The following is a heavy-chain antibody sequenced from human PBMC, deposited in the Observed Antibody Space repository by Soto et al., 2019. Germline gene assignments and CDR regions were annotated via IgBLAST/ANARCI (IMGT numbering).Heavy chain of an antibody. J-gene: IGHJ4*02. CDR2: ISWNGASI. D-gene: IGHD3-10*01. V-gene: IGHV3-9*01. CDR1: GFTFDDYA. CDR3: ATLPLYVSGVDC. Sequence: EVQLVESGGGLVQPSRSLRLSCAASGFTFDDYAIHWVRQAPGRGLEWVAGISWNGASIGYADSVKGRFTISRDNAKNSLHLQMNSLRSEDTALYYCATLPLYVSGVDCWGQGTLVTVSS.